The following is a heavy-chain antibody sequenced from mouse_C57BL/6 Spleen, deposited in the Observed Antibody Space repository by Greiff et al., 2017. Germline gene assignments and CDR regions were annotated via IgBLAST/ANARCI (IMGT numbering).Heavy chain of an antibody. CDR1: GYTFTSYW. CDR3: ANEYDVRFAY. Sequence: QVQLQQPGAELVMPGASVKLSCKASGYTFTSYWMHWVKQRPGQGLEWIGEIDPSDSYTNYNQKFKGKSTLTVDKSSSTAYMQLSSLTSEDSAVYYCANEYDVRFAYWGQGTLVTVSA. J-gene: IGHJ3*01. V-gene: IGHV1-69*01. D-gene: IGHD2-14*01. CDR2: IDPSDSYT.